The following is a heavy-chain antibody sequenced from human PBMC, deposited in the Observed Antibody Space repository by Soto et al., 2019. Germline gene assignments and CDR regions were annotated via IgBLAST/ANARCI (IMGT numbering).Heavy chain of an antibody. D-gene: IGHD1-20*01. CDR3: ARDQTGITTTGGGRIDH. J-gene: IGHJ4*02. V-gene: IGHV3-30-3*01. CDR2: VSCDSSNK. Sequence: QVQLVESGGGVVQPGRSLRLSCAASAFTFSTHAMHWVRQAPGKGLEWVAIVSCDSSNKYYADSVKGRFTISRDNSKNALYLQMSGLTPEDTAVYYCARDQTGITTTGGGRIDHWGQGTLVTVSS. CDR1: AFTFSTHA.